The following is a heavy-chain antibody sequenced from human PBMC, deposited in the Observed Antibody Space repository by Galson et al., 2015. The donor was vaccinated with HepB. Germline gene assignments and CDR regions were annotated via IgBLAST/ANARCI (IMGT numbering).Heavy chain of an antibody. CDR2: ISAYNGNT. Sequence: QSGAEVKKPGASVKVSCKASGYTFTSYGISWVRQAPGQGLEWMGWISAYNGNTNYAQKLQGRVTMTTDTSTSTAYMELRSLRSDDTAVYYCARVGQTPNWNDFRRKHAFDIWGQGTMVTVSS. J-gene: IGHJ3*02. CDR3: ARVGQTPNWNDFRRKHAFDI. D-gene: IGHD1-1*01. V-gene: IGHV1-18*01. CDR1: GYTFTSYG.